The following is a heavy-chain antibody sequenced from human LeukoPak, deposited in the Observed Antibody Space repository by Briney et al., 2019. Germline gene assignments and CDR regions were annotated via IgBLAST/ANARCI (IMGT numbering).Heavy chain of an antibody. D-gene: IGHD1-1*01. Sequence: PSETQSLTCAVYGGSLSGYYWSWIRQPPGKGLEWIGEINHSGSTNYNPSLKSRVTISVDTSKNQFSLKLSSVTAADTAVYYCARGRTTGPWDYYGMDVWGQGTTVTVSS. V-gene: IGHV4-34*01. CDR1: GGSLSGYY. J-gene: IGHJ6*02. CDR2: INHSGST. CDR3: ARGRTTGPWDYYGMDV.